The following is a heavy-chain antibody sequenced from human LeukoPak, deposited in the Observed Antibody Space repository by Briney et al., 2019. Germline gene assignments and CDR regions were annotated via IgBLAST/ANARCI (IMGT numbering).Heavy chain of an antibody. D-gene: IGHD2-2*01. J-gene: IGHJ5*02. Sequence: LSLTCTVSGGSISSYYWSWIRQPPGKGLEWIGYIYYSGNTFHYNPSLKRRVNISGDTAKNQFSLRLSSVTAVDTAVYYCASTNCSSAGCYGANWFDPWGQGTLVTVSS. CDR1: GGSISSYY. CDR2: IYYSGNT. CDR3: ASTNCSSAGCYGANWFDP. V-gene: IGHV4-30-4*08.